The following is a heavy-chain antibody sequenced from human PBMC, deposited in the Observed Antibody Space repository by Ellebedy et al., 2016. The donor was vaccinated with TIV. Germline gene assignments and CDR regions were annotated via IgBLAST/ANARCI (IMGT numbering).Heavy chain of an antibody. CDR3: ARTYYGSGSYYGSSENWFDP. Sequence: SETLSLTCTVSGGSISSYFWSWIRQPPGKGLEWIGYIDYSGNTNYNPSLKSRATMSVDTSKNQFSLKLSSVTAADTAVYYCARTYYGSGSYYGSSENWFDPWGQGTLVTVSS. J-gene: IGHJ5*02. CDR2: IDYSGNT. CDR1: GGSISSYF. V-gene: IGHV4-59*12. D-gene: IGHD3-10*01.